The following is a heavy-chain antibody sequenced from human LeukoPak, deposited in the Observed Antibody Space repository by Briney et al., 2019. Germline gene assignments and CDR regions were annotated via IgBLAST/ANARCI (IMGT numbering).Heavy chain of an antibody. V-gene: IGHV5-51*01. CDR2: IYPGDSDT. D-gene: IGHD5-12*01. Sequence: NAGESLKISCKGSGYRFTSYWIGWVRQMPGKGLEWMGIIYPGDSDTRYSPSFQGQVTISADKSISTAYLQWSSLKASDTAMYYCARLESGYSGYDGTYFDYWGQGTLVTVSS. J-gene: IGHJ4*02. CDR3: ARLESGYSGYDGTYFDY. CDR1: GYRFTSYW.